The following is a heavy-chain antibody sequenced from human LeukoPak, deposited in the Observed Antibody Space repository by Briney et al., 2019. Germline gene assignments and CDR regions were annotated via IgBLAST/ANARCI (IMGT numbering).Heavy chain of an antibody. CDR2: ISGSGGST. J-gene: IGHJ6*02. CDR3: ARARPWDSSRSYYFGMDV. CDR1: GFTFSSYA. D-gene: IGHD3-22*01. V-gene: IGHV3-23*01. Sequence: GGSLRLSCAASGFTFSSYAMSWVRQAPGKGLEWVSAISGSGGSTYYADSVKGRFTISRDSSKNTVYLQMNSLRDEDTAVYYCARARPWDSSRSYYFGMDVWGHGTTVTVSS.